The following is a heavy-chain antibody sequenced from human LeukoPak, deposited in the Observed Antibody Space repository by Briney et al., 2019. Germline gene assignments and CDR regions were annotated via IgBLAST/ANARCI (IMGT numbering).Heavy chain of an antibody. CDR3: AKGRDRNGNYFADDY. D-gene: IGHD4-17*01. J-gene: IGHJ4*02. Sequence: SETLSLTCAVYGGSFSGYYWSWIRQPPGKGLEWIGEINHSGSTSYNPALKSRVTMSVDTSTNQFFLRLSSVTAADTAVYYCAKGRDRNGNYFADDYWGQGTLVTVSS. CDR1: GGSFSGYY. V-gene: IGHV4-34*01. CDR2: INHSGST.